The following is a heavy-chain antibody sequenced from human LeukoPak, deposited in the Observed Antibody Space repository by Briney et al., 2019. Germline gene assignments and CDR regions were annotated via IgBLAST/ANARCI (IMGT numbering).Heavy chain of an antibody. CDR1: GYTFTSYG. Sequence: RASVKVSCKASGYTFTSYGISWVRQAPGQGLEWMGWISAYNGNTNYAQKLQGRVTMTTDTSTSTAYMELRSLRSDDTAVYYCARDLITFGGVIVKDYWGQGTLVTVSS. J-gene: IGHJ4*02. V-gene: IGHV1-18*01. D-gene: IGHD3-16*02. CDR2: ISAYNGNT. CDR3: ARDLITFGGVIVKDY.